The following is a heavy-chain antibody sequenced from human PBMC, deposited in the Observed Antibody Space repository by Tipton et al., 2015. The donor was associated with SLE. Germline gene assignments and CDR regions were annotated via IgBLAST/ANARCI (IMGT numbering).Heavy chain of an antibody. J-gene: IGHJ3*02. CDR3: AREEKDAFDI. CDR2: INHSGST. V-gene: IGHV4-61*01. Sequence: TLSLTCTVSGGSISSSSYYWSWIRQPPGKGLEWIGEINHSGSTNYNPSLKSRVTISVDTSKNQFSLKLSSVTAADTAVYYCAREEKDAFDIWGQGTMVTVSS. CDR1: GGSISSSSYY.